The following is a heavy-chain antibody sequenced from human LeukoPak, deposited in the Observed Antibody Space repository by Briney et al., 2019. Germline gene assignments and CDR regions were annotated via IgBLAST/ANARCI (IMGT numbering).Heavy chain of an antibody. Sequence: GRSLRLSCAASGFTFNNYVMHWVRQAPGKGLEGVAGIWYDGIEKWFGDSVKGRFSISRDNSKNPLYLQMTSLRVEDMAVYYCVRERDRLTTFDSWGQGALVTVSS. CDR3: VRERDRLTTFDS. CDR2: IWYDGIEK. D-gene: IGHD1-1*01. V-gene: IGHV3-30-3*01. J-gene: IGHJ4*02. CDR1: GFTFNNYV.